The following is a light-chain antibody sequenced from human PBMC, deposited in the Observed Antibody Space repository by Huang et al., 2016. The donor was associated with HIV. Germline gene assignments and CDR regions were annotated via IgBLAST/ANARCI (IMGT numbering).Light chain of an antibody. Sequence: EIVMTQSPATLSLSPGERATLSCRASQSVRGLLAWFQQRPGQAPMLLFYGSSIRATGVPARFSASGAETEFTLTISSLQAEDFAVYYCQQYLQWPPVTFGQGTRLEI. CDR3: QQYLQWPPVT. CDR2: GSS. CDR1: QSVRGL. V-gene: IGKV3-15*01. J-gene: IGKJ5*01.